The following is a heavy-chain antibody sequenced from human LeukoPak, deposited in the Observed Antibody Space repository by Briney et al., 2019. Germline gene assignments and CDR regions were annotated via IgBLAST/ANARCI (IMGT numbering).Heavy chain of an antibody. CDR3: ARDSGDGYNFCFDY. CDR2: ISSSGSTI. CDR1: GFTLSSYE. J-gene: IGHJ4*02. Sequence: PGGSLRLSRSLSGFTLSSYEMNWARPPPGKGVEWVSYISSSGSTIYYADSVKGRFTISRDNAKNSLYLQMNSLRAEDTAVYYCARDSGDGYNFCFDYWGQGTLVTVSS. D-gene: IGHD5-24*01. V-gene: IGHV3-48*03.